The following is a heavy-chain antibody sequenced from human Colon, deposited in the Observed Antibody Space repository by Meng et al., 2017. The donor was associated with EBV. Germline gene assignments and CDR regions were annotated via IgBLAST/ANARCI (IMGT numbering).Heavy chain of an antibody. CDR3: ARAPRRERDADYVNIWVDS. J-gene: IGHJ5*01. D-gene: IGHD4-17*01. CDR1: SCAIRSLIW. Sequence: PGLWMHEGSLWLTNRRASCAIRSLIWWSLCRQSPGNGLEWIGDMYADATTNSNPSLKTRLIILVAKFNKQSSRKPLSVTAADTSVYYCARAPRRERDADYVNIWVDSWGQGTLVTVSS. V-gene: IGHV4-4*02. CDR2: MYADATT.